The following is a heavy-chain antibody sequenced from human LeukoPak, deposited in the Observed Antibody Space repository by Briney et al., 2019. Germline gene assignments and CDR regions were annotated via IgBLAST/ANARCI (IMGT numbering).Heavy chain of an antibody. V-gene: IGHV4-34*01. J-gene: IGHJ4*02. CDR3: ARSGEGNDFDY. CDR1: GGSFSGYY. D-gene: IGHD3-10*01. CDR2: INHSGST. Sequence: SETLSLTCAVYGGSFSGYYWSWIRKPPGKGLEWIGEINHSGSTNYNPSLKSRVNISVDTSKNQFSLKLGSVTAADTAVYYCARSGEGNDFDYWGQGTLVTVSS.